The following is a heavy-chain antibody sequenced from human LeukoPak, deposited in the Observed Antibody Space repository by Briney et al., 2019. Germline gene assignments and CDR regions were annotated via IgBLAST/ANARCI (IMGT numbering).Heavy chain of an antibody. D-gene: IGHD1-26*01. Sequence: PGGSLRLSCAASGFTFSGEAMSGVRQAPGKGRECVSAICVSGGRTYYADSVKGRFTISRNNYKNPLYLQMNSLRAEDTAVYYCAKDRGYSGSYCYFDYWGQGTLVTVSS. J-gene: IGHJ4*02. CDR1: GFTFSGEA. CDR3: AKDRGYSGSYCYFDY. V-gene: IGHV3-23*01. CDR2: ICVSGGRT.